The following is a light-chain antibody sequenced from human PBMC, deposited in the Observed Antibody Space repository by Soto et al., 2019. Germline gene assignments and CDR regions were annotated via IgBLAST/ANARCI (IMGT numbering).Light chain of an antibody. CDR2: EVT. CDR3: ASFVGTNSLV. V-gene: IGLV2-8*01. CDR1: SGDIGGYNY. J-gene: IGLJ2*01. Sequence: QSALTQPPSASGSPGQSVTISCTGTSGDIGGYNYVSWYQQLPGKAPKLLIYEVTKRPSGVPDRFSGSKSGNTASLTVSGPQAEDEADYYCASFVGTNSLVFGGGTKLTVL.